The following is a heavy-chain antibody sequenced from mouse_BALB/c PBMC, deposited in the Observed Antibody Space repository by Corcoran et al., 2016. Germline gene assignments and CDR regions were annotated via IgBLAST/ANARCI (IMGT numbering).Heavy chain of an antibody. CDR1: GYTFTNYG. CDR2: INTYTGES. Sequence: QIQLVQSGPELKKPGETVKISCKASGYTFTNYGMNWVKQAPGKGLKRMGWINTYTGESTYADDFKGRFAFSLETSASTAYLQINNLKNEDTATYFCAREPYAMDYWGQGTSVTVSS. V-gene: IGHV9-3-1*01. J-gene: IGHJ4*01. D-gene: IGHD6-1*01. CDR3: AREPYAMDY.